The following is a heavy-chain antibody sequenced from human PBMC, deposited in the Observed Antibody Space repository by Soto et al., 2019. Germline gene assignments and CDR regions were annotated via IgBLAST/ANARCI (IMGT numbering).Heavy chain of an antibody. V-gene: IGHV4-39*01. CDR1: GGSISSFNYF. CDR3: ARGGGSTFNGCDP. D-gene: IGHD2-15*01. J-gene: IGHJ5*02. Sequence: QLQLQESGPGLVKPSETLSLTCTVSGGSISSFNYFWGWIRQPPGKGLEWIGSLYYSGNTYYNPSRQSRVTISVDTSKKQCTLTLRSVTAADTAVYYCARGGGSTFNGCDPWGQGTLVTVSP. CDR2: LYYSGNT.